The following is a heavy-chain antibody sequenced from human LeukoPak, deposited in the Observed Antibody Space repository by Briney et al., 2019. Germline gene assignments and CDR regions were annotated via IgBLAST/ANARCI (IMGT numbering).Heavy chain of an antibody. CDR1: GFTSSIYL. J-gene: IGHJ4*02. Sequence: RGSLRVSCAAPGFTSSIYLMHWVRAAPGTGLVWVSRIKSDGSRTDYADSVKGRFTISRENAKNSLYLQMNSLRAEDTAVYCCAKTGGGGSSDYYPPDYWGQGTLVTVSS. V-gene: IGHV3-74*01. D-gene: IGHD3-22*01. CDR2: IKSDGSRT. CDR3: AKTGGGGSSDYYPPDY.